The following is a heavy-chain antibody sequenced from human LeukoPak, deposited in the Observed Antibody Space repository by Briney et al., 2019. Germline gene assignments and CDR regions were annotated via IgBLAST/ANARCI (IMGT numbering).Heavy chain of an antibody. CDR3: ARANLRWYQIGGLDY. Sequence: PSETLSLTCAVYVGSFSGYYWSWIRQPPGKGLEWIGEINHSGSTNYNPSLKSRVTISVDTSKNQFSLKLSSVTAADTAVYYCARANLRWYQIGGLDYWGQGTLVTVSS. J-gene: IGHJ4*02. CDR1: VGSFSGYY. CDR2: INHSGST. V-gene: IGHV4-34*01. D-gene: IGHD4-23*01.